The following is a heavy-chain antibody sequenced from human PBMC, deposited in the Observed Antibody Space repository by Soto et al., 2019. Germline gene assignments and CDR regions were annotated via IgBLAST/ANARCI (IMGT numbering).Heavy chain of an antibody. CDR3: ATSINTGGPSPLDY. V-gene: IGHV3-30*03. CDR1: GFNFSNYG. CDR2: ISFDGNKK. Sequence: QVQLVESGGGVVQPERSLRLSCAASGFNFSNYGMHWVRQAPGKGLEWVAVISFDGNKKLHADSVKGRFTVSRDKSRDTLFLQMTSLRLDDTAVYFCATSINTGGPSPLDYWGQGALVTVSS. D-gene: IGHD3-16*01. J-gene: IGHJ4*02.